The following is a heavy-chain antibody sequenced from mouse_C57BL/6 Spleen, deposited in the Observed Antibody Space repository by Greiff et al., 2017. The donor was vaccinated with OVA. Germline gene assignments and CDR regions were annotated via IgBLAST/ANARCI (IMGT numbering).Heavy chain of an antibody. Sequence: VQLQQSGAELVRPGASVKLSCTASGFNIKDDYMHWVKQRPEQGLEWIGWIDPENGDTEYASKFQGKATITADTSSNTAYLQLSSLTSEDTAVYYCTEGNPLDYAMDYWGQGTSVTVSS. CDR1: GFNIKDDY. J-gene: IGHJ4*01. V-gene: IGHV14-4*01. D-gene: IGHD2-1*01. CDR3: TEGNPLDYAMDY. CDR2: IDPENGDT.